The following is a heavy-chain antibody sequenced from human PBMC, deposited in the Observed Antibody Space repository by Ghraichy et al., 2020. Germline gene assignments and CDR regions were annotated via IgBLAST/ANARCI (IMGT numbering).Heavy chain of an antibody. CDR2: IYYSGTT. D-gene: IGHD3-10*01. Sequence: SETLSLTCTVSGDSIISNYHWGWIRQPPGKELEWIGSIYYSGTTYYNPSLKSRVTISVDTSKNHFSLKLTSVTAADTALYYCTRDFGSGRVDYWGQGTQVTVSS. J-gene: IGHJ4*02. V-gene: IGHV4-39*02. CDR1: GDSIISNYH. CDR3: TRDFGSGRVDY.